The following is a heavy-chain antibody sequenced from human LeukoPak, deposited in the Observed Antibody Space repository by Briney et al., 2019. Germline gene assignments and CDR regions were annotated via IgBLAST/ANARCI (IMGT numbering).Heavy chain of an antibody. CDR2: ISYDANIGSNK. CDR1: GFIFSSYA. D-gene: IGHD3-3*01. CDR3: ARDGGYDFCSGYYQDY. J-gene: IGHJ4*02. Sequence: GRSLRLSCAASGFIFSSYAMHWVRQAPGKGLEWVALISYDANIGSNKYYADSVKGRFTISRDNSKNTLYLQMNSLRAEDTAVYYCARDGGYDFCSGYYQDYWGQGTLVTVSS. V-gene: IGHV3-30-3*01.